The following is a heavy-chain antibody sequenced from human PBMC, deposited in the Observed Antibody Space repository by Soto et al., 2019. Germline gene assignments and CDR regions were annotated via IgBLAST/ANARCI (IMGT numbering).Heavy chain of an antibody. CDR1: GGSISSGGYS. CDR2: IYHSGST. J-gene: IGHJ6*02. D-gene: IGHD6-6*01. CDR3: ARAGAARPGGYYYGMDV. V-gene: IGHV4-30-2*01. Sequence: SETLSLTCAVSGGSISSGGYSWSWVRQPPGTGLDWIGYIYHSGSTYYNPSLKSRVTISVDRSKNQCSLKLSSVTAADTAVYYCARAGAARPGGYYYGMDVWGQGTTVTVSS.